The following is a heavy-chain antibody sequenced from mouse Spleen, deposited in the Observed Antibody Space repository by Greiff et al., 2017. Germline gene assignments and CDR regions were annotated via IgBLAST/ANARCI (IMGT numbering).Heavy chain of an antibody. CDR2: INPSTGGT. Sequence: EVQLQQSGPELVKPGASVKISCKASGYSFTGYYMNWVKQSPEKSLEWIGEINPSTGGTTYNQKFKAKATLTVDKSSSTAYMQLKSLTSEDSAVYYCARRIWDDYWGQGTTLTVSS. J-gene: IGHJ2*01. CDR3: ARRIWDDY. V-gene: IGHV1-42*01. CDR1: GYSFTGYY. D-gene: IGHD4-1*01.